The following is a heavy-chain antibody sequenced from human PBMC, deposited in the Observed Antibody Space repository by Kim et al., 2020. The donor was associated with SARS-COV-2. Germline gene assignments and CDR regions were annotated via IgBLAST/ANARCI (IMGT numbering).Heavy chain of an antibody. D-gene: IGHD3-10*01. V-gene: IGHV4-61*02. Sequence: SETLSLTCTVSGGSISSGSYYWSWIRQPAGKGLEWIGRIYTSGSTNYNPSLKSRVTISVDTSKNQFSLKLSSVTAADTAVYYCASRRLRGDRRERLYYGMDVWGQGTTVTVSS. CDR1: GGSISSGSYY. CDR3: ASRRLRGDRRERLYYGMDV. J-gene: IGHJ6*02. CDR2: IYTSGST.